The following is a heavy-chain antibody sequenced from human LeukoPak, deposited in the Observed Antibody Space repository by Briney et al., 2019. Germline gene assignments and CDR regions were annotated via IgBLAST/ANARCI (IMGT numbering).Heavy chain of an antibody. CDR2: SNHSGST. D-gene: IGHD2-15*01. CDR3: ARGREYCSGGSCYSSYYYYYYYMDV. Sequence: SETLSLTCAVSGGSFSGYYWSWIRHPPRQGMELMGESNHSGSTNYNPSLKSRVTISVDTSKNQFSLKLSSVAAADTAVYYCARGREYCSGGSCYSSYYYYYYYMDVWGKGTTVTVSS. V-gene: IGHV4-34*01. CDR1: GGSFSGYY. J-gene: IGHJ6*03.